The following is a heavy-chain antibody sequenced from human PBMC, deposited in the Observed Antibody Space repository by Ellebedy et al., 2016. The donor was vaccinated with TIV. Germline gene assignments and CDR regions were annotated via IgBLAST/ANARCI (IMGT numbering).Heavy chain of an antibody. Sequence: GGSLRLSCGASGFSFRSYWMTWVRQAPGKGLEWVANINQDGSDKYYVDSVRGRFTISRDNAQNSLYLQVNSLRAEDTAVYYCATDGSYGDYLSPQHAFTIWGQGTMVTVS. J-gene: IGHJ3*02. D-gene: IGHD4-17*01. CDR2: INQDGSDK. CDR3: ATDGSYGDYLSPQHAFTI. CDR1: GFSFRSYW. V-gene: IGHV3-7*01.